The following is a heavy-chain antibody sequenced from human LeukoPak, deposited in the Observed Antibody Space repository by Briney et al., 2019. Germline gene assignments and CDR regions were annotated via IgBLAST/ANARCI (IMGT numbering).Heavy chain of an antibody. J-gene: IGHJ4*02. CDR3: AHTTTVVTVDY. CDR1: GFSLSTSGVG. Sequence: SGPTLVKPTQTLTLTCTFSGFSLSTSGVGVGWIRQPPGKALEWLALIYWNDDKRYSPSLKSRLTITKDTSKNRVVLTMTNMDPVDTATYYCAHTTTVVTVDYWGQGTLVTVSS. CDR2: IYWNDDK. D-gene: IGHD4-23*01. V-gene: IGHV2-5*01.